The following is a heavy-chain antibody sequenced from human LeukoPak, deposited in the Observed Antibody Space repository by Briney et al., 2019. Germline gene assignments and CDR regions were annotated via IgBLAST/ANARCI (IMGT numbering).Heavy chain of an antibody. Sequence: GGSLRLSCAASGFTFSSYAMHWVRQAPGKGLEWVAVISYDGSNKYYADSVKGRFTISRDNSKNTLYLQMNSLRAEDTAVYYCARDADILTGYYLDYWGQGTLVTVSS. D-gene: IGHD3-9*01. V-gene: IGHV3-30*04. CDR1: GFTFSSYA. CDR2: ISYDGSNK. J-gene: IGHJ4*02. CDR3: ARDADILTGYYLDY.